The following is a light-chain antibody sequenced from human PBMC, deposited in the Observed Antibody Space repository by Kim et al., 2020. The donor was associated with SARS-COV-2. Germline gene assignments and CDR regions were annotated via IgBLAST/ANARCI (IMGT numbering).Light chain of an antibody. V-gene: IGKV3-20*01. J-gene: IGKJ4*01. CDR3: QQYGSSPLT. CDR2: GAS. CDR1: QSVTSNY. Sequence: SPGEKTTVSSRASQSVTSNYLAWYQQKPGQAPRLLIYGASSRATGIPDRFSGSGSETDFTLTISRLDPEDFAVYYCQQYGSSPLTFGGGTKVDIK.